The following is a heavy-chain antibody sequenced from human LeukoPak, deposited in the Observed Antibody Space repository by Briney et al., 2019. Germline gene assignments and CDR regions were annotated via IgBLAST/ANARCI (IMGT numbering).Heavy chain of an antibody. J-gene: IGHJ6*02. V-gene: IGHV3-49*04. CDR3: SGRRAAFRDGMEV. D-gene: IGHD6-25*01. Sequence: HPGGSLRLSCTGSGFTFGDYFMSWVRKAPGRGLEWVGFIRNKAYGGTADYAASVQGTFTISRDDSKSIAYLQMNSLKTEDTGVYYCSGRRAAFRDGMEVWGQGTTVTVSS. CDR1: GFTFGDYF. CDR2: IRNKAYGGTA.